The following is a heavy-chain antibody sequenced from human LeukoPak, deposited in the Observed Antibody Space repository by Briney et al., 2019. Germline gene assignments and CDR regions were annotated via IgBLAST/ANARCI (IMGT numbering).Heavy chain of an antibody. CDR1: GYTFTSYY. CDR2: INPSGGST. Sequence: ASVKVSCKASGYTFTSYYMHWVRQAPGQGLEWMGIINPSGGSTSYAQKFQGRVTMTRDMSTSTVYMQLSSLRSEDTAVYYCGRAARYCSSTSCSLNYYYYYMDVWGKGTTVTVSS. V-gene: IGHV1-46*01. D-gene: IGHD2-2*01. CDR3: GRAARYCSSTSCSLNYYYYYMDV. J-gene: IGHJ6*03.